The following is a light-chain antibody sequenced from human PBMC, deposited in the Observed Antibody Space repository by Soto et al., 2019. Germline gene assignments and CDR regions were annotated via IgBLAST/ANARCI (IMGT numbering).Light chain of an antibody. V-gene: IGKV1-39*01. CDR2: AAS. CDR1: QSISLF. Sequence: DIQMTQSPSSLSASVGDTVTITCRASQSISLFLNWYQQKPGKAPKLLIYAASSLQSGVPPRFSGNGSGTDFTLTISSLQPEDFATYYCHQTASIPETFGQGTKVEIK. CDR3: HQTASIPET. J-gene: IGKJ1*01.